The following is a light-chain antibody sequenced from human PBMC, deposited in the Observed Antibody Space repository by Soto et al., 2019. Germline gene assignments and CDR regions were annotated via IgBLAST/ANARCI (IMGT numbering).Light chain of an antibody. CDR3: AAWDDSLNGVV. V-gene: IGLV1-44*01. Sequence: QSVLTQPPSASGTPGQRVTIYCSGSSSNIGSNSVNWYQQLPGTAPKLLMYSSNQRPSGFPDRFSGSKSGTSASLAISGLQSEDEADYYCAAWDDSLNGVVFGGGTKLTVL. CDR2: SSN. CDR1: SSNIGSNS. J-gene: IGLJ2*01.